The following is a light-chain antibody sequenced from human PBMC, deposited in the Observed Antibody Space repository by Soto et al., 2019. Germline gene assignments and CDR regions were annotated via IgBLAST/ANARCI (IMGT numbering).Light chain of an antibody. Sequence: DIQMTQSPSTLSASVGDRVTITCRASQSISNWLAWYQQKPGKAPKLLIYYASSLASGVPTRFSGSGSGTEYTLTISSLLPVDFATYYCQQYNRSPWTFGQGTKVEIK. J-gene: IGKJ1*01. CDR1: QSISNW. CDR3: QQYNRSPWT. V-gene: IGKV1-5*01. CDR2: YAS.